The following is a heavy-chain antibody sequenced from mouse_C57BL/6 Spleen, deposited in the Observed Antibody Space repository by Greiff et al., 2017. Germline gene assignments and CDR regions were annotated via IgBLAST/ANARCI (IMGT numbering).Heavy chain of an antibody. CDR2: IYPGSGNT. V-gene: IGHV1-76*01. CDR3: ARYKGGDPYFDH. D-gene: IGHD3-3*01. CDR1: GYTFTDYY. Sequence: QVQLQQSGAELVRPGASVKLSCKASGYTFTDYYINWVKQRPGQGLEWIARIYPGSGNTYYNEKFKGKATLTAEKSSSTAYMQLSSLTSEDSAVYFCARYKGGDPYFDHWGQGTTLTVSS. J-gene: IGHJ2*01.